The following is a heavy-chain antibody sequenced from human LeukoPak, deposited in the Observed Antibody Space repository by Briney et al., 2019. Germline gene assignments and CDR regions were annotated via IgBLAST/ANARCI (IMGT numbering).Heavy chain of an antibody. D-gene: IGHD4-17*01. CDR2: IYSGGST. CDR3: ASHMTTKAYFDY. V-gene: IGHV3-53*01. J-gene: IGHJ4*02. CDR1: GFTFSSNY. Sequence: GGSLRLSCAASGFTFSSNYMSWVRQAPGKGLEWVSVIYSGGSTYYADSVKGRFTISRDNSKNTLYLQMNSLRAEDTAVYYCASHMTTKAYFDYWGQGTLVTVSS.